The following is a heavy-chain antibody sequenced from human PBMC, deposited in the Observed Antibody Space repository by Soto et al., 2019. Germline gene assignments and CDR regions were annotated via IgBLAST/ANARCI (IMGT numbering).Heavy chain of an antibody. V-gene: IGHV3-48*03. D-gene: IGHD3-10*01. CDR2: ISVCGTMS. J-gene: IGHJ6*02. CDR1: GFSFSSYE. CDR3: ATSGLTRTV. Sequence: WGSLSLSCAPSGFSFSSYEMNWVCLAPGPGQEWVSYISVCGTMSTYADAAMGRCTIIRDNTKKIQYLQMHSLRAEDTALYYWATSGLTRTVWGQGTTVTVSS.